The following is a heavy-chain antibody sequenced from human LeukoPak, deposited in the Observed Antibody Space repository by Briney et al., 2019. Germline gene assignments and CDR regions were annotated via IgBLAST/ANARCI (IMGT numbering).Heavy chain of an antibody. CDR2: IRYGGSNK. D-gene: IGHD2-2*02. CDR1: GFTFSSYG. J-gene: IGHJ4*02. V-gene: IGHV3-30*02. Sequence: GGSLRLSCAASGFTFSSYGMHWVRQAPGKGLEWVTFIRYGGSNKYYADSVKGRFTISRDNSKNTLYLQMNSLRAEDTAVYYCAKGGLGIGYCTSTSCYTGFDYWGQGTLVTVSS. CDR3: AKGGLGIGYCTSTSCYTGFDY.